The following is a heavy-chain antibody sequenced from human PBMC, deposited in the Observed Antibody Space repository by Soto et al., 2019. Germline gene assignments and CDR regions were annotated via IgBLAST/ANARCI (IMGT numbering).Heavy chain of an antibody. CDR2: IYYTGNT. Sequence: SLTCSVSGYSIDSGYYWGWMRQPPGKRLEWLASIYYTGNTYLNPSLKSRLSISVDTSKNQFSLKLTSLTSADTAVYYCVRVATTYGHDKPWGRGTLVTVSS. J-gene: IGHJ5*02. CDR1: GYSIDSGYY. D-gene: IGHD1-1*01. V-gene: IGHV4-38-2*02. CDR3: VRVATTYGHDKP.